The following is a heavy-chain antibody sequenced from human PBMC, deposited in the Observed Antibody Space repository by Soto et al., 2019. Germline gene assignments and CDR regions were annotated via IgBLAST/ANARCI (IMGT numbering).Heavy chain of an antibody. J-gene: IGHJ6*02. CDR2: IGSSSSYI. D-gene: IGHD6-25*01. CDR3: ERDLDAIAPGGMDV. Sequence: EVQLVESGGGLVNPGGSLRLTCAAAGFTFSSYNMNWVRQAPGRGLEWVSSIGSSSSYIYYADSVKGRFTISRDNAKNSLYLQMNSLRAEDTAVYYCERDLDAIAPGGMDVWGQGTTVTVSS. CDR1: GFTFSSYN. V-gene: IGHV3-21*06.